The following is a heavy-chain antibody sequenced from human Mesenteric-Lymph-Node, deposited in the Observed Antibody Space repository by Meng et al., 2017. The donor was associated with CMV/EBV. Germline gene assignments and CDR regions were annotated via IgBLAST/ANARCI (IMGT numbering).Heavy chain of an antibody. D-gene: IGHD6-19*01. CDR3: ARESSPFSSGWYDACDI. Sequence: GESLKISCAASGSTFSSYAMHWVRQAPGKGLDWVANIKEDGSETNYVDSVKGRFTISRDNARNSLYLQMNSLRAEDTAVYYCARESSPFSSGWYDACDICGQGTMVTVSS. V-gene: IGHV3-7*03. J-gene: IGHJ3*02. CDR1: GSTFSSYA. CDR2: IKEDGSET.